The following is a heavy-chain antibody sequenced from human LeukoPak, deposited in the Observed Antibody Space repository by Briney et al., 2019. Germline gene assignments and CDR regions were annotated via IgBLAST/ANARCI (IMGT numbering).Heavy chain of an antibody. J-gene: IGHJ3*02. CDR2: ISYDESNK. CDR1: GFTFSSYG. Sequence: PGGSLRLSCAASGFTFSSYGMHWVRQAPGKGLEWVAVISYDESNKYYADSVKGRFTISRDNSKNTLYLQMNSLRAEDTAVYYCAKDLVYLGYCSSTSCYAYAIDIWGQGTMVTVSS. D-gene: IGHD2-2*01. V-gene: IGHV3-30*18. CDR3: AKDLVYLGYCSSTSCYAYAIDI.